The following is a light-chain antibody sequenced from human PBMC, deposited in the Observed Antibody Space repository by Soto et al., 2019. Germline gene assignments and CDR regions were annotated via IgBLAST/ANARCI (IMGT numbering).Light chain of an antibody. J-gene: IGKJ2*01. CDR1: QSVSSGY. CDR2: GAS. Sequence: EIVLKQSPGTLSLSPGERATLSCRASQSVSSGYLAWYQQKPGQAPRLLIYGASTRATGIPDRFRGSGSGTGFTLTISRLEPEDFAVYFCQQYNTSPFTFGQGTKLEIK. V-gene: IGKV3-20*01. CDR3: QQYNTSPFT.